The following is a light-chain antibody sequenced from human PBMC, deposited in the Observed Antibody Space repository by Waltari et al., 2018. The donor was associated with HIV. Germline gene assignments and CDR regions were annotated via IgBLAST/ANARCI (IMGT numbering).Light chain of an antibody. CDR2: RNN. CDR1: NSNIGNNY. J-gene: IGLJ3*02. Sequence: HSVLPPPPSASATPGQRVTLSCSGTNSNIGNNYVYWYQHLPGTAPKVLIYRNNYRPSGVPDRFSGSKSGTSASLAISGLRSEDEADYYCATWDDNLSGWVFGGGTKLTVL. CDR3: ATWDDNLSGWV. V-gene: IGLV1-47*01.